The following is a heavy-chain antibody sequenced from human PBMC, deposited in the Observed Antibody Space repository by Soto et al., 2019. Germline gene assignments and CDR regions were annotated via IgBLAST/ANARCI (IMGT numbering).Heavy chain of an antibody. CDR2: IYWDDDK. D-gene: IGHD3-9*01. CDR3: AHSYDNRVVNFDY. V-gene: IGHV2-5*02. Sequence: QITLKESGPTLVKPTQTLTLTCTFSGFSLNTSGVGVGWIRQPQGKALECLAFIYWDDDKGHSPSLKSRVTITKHTSKHQVVLTMTNMDPVETATYDCAHSYDNRVVNFDYWGQGTLLTVSS. CDR1: GFSLNTSGVG. J-gene: IGHJ4*02.